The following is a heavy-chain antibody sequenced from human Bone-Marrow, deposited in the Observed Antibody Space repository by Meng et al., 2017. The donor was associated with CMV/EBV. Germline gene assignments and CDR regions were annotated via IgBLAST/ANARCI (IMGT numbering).Heavy chain of an antibody. CDR2: IKQDGSEK. CDR3: ARGYVRFDY. J-gene: IGHJ4*02. CDR1: GFTFSSYA. Sequence: GESLKISCAASGFTFSSYAMNWVRQAPGKGLEWVANIKQDGSEKYYVDSVKGRFTISRDNAKNSLYLQMNSLRAEDTAVYYCARGYVRFDYWGQGTLVTVSS. V-gene: IGHV3-7*01. D-gene: IGHD1-14*01.